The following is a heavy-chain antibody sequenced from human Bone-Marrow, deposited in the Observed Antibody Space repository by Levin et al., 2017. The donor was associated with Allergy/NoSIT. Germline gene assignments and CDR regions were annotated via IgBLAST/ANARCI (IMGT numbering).Heavy chain of an antibody. V-gene: IGHV1-69*13. J-gene: IGHJ4*02. CDR1: GGIFKRFV. Sequence: SVKVSCKASGGIFKRFVFSWVRQAPGQGLEWVGGVSPLFGKAHYAQKFQGRVTMTADEFTTTAYMEVSSLTSEDTAVYYCATERGGGPFDFWGQGTLVTVSS. D-gene: IGHD3-16*01. CDR3: ATERGGGPFDF. CDR2: VSPLFGKA.